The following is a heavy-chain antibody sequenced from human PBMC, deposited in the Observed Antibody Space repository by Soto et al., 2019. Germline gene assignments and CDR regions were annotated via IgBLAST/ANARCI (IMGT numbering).Heavy chain of an antibody. J-gene: IGHJ4*02. CDR3: ARGKWSSPEDY. CDR2: IYHSGSA. V-gene: IGHV4-30-2*01. Sequence: SETLSLTCAVSGGSISTGAYSWSWIRQPPGNGLEWIGYIYHSGSAYYNPSLKSRVTMSVDRSKNQFSLKLSSVTAADTAVYYCARGKWSSPEDYWGQGTLVTVSS. D-gene: IGHD2-8*01. CDR1: GGSISTGAYS.